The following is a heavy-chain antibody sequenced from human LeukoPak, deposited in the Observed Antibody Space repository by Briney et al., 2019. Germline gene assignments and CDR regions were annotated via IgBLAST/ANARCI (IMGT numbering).Heavy chain of an antibody. D-gene: IGHD5-24*01. V-gene: IGHV3-48*01. Sequence: GVSLSLSCAASGFTLSSYSMNWVRQAPGMVLERVSYISSSSSTIYYADSVKDRFTISRDNAKNSLYLQMNSLRAEDKAVYYCAREREPNYYPPRDGHNFGYWGQGTLVTVSS. J-gene: IGHJ4*02. CDR1: GFTLSSYS. CDR2: ISSSSSTI. CDR3: AREREPNYYPPRDGHNFGY.